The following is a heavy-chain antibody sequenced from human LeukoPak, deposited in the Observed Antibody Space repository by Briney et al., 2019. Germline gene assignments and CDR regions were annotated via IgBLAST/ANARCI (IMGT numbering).Heavy chain of an antibody. CDR1: GFIFNDYA. CDR3: VRSRAASLGYFDS. D-gene: IGHD7-27*01. J-gene: IGHJ4*02. Sequence: GGSLRLSCAVSGFIFNDYALHWVRQVPGKGLEWLSFSGWTGIGTDYGDSVKGRFTISRDDSKNSLYMQMHSLRSEDSALYYCVRSRAASLGYFDSWGQGTLVTVSS. CDR2: SGWTGIGT. V-gene: IGHV3-43D*03.